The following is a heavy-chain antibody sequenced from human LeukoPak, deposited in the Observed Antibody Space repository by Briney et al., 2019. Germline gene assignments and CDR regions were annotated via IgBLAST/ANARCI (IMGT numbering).Heavy chain of an antibody. V-gene: IGHV3-30*09. CDR1: GFTFSNYP. CDR2: ISFDGTNT. J-gene: IGHJ4*02. CDR3: AGESPAVYFDR. Sequence: GRSLRLSCAASGFTFSNYPTYWVRQPPAKGLERVAAISFDGTNTYYADSVKGRFAISRDNSKNTLYLHMSGLRTDDAAVNNCAGESPAVYFDRWGQGTLVIVSS.